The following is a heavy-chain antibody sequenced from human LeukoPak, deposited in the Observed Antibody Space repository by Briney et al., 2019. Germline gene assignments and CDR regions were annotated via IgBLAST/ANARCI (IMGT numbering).Heavy chain of an antibody. CDR1: GGSFSGDY. Sequence: PSETLSLTCAVYGGSFSGDYWSWIRQPPGKGLEWIGEINHSGSTNYNPSLKSRVTISVDTSKNQFSLKLSSVTAADTAVYYCARSYANDYWGHGTLVTVSS. CDR2: INHSGST. CDR3: ARSYANDY. V-gene: IGHV4-34*01. D-gene: IGHD2-2*01. J-gene: IGHJ4*01.